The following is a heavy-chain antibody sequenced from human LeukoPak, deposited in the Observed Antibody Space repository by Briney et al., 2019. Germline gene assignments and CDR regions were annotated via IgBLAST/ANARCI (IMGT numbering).Heavy chain of an antibody. D-gene: IGHD3-3*01. V-gene: IGHV3-30*02. Sequence: GGSLRLSCAASGFTLSRYGMHWVRQAPGKGLEWVTFIHYDGSNKYYADSVKGRFTISRDSSENTLYLQMNSLTAEDTAVYYCAKANDFWSGPDAFDIWGQGTMVTVSS. CDR2: IHYDGSNK. J-gene: IGHJ3*02. CDR1: GFTLSRYG. CDR3: AKANDFWSGPDAFDI.